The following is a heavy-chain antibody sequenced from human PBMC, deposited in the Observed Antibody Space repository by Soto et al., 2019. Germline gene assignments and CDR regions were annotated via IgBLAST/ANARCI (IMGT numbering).Heavy chain of an antibody. CDR1: GFTFSSYG. CDR2: IWYDGSNK. Sequence: PGGSLRLSCAASGFTFSSYGMHWVRQAPGKGLEWVAVIWYDGSNKYYADSVKGRFTISRDNSKNTLYLQMNSLRAEDTAVYYCARDGYGDYDRYFDYWGQGTLVTVSS. J-gene: IGHJ4*02. V-gene: IGHV3-33*01. D-gene: IGHD4-17*01. CDR3: ARDGYGDYDRYFDY.